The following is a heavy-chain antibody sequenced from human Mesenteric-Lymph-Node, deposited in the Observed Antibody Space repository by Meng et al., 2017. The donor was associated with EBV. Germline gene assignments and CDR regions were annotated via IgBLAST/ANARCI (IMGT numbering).Heavy chain of an antibody. Sequence: QVQLVESGGGVGQPGGSPGLSCAASGFTFNNYPMHWVRQAPGKGLEWVAVVQYDGIYKYYADSVKGRFTISRDNSKNMLYLQMNSLRTEDTAVYYCAKAEATSFDYWGQGTLVTVSS. D-gene: IGHD1-26*01. V-gene: IGHV3-30-3*01. CDR1: GFTFNNYP. CDR2: VQYDGIYK. J-gene: IGHJ4*02. CDR3: AKAEATSFDY.